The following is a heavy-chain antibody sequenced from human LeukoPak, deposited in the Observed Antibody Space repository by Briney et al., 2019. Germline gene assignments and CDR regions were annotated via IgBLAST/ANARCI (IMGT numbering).Heavy chain of an antibody. CDR1: GFTFSDYY. D-gene: IGHD4-23*01. V-gene: IGHV3-11*01. CDR2: ISSRGGSI. CDR3: ARDRGNSDPGDWFDS. Sequence: SGGSLRLSCAASGFTFSDYYMSWIRQAPGKGLEWISYISSRGGSIQYADSVKGRFTMSRDNAKNSVHLQMSSLRAEDTAVYYCARDRGNSDPGDWFDSWGQGTLVTVSS. J-gene: IGHJ5*01.